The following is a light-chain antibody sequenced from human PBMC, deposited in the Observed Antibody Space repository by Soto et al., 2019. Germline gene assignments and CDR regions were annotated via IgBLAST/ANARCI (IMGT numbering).Light chain of an antibody. V-gene: IGLV2-14*01. CDR1: SRDDGGYNY. J-gene: IGLJ1*01. CDR2: EVS. CDR3: SSFTSGSTPYDV. Sequence: QSALTKPASVSGCDGQSIAISCAGPSRDDGGYNYDSWYQQHPGKAHKLKIYEVSNRPSGVTNLSSDSKSGNPAAQTISGLHADDYADYYCSSFTSGSTPYDVFG.